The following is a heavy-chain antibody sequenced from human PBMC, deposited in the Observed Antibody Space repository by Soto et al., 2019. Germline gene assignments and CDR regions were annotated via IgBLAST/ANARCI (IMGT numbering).Heavy chain of an antibody. CDR1: GFIFSDYW. D-gene: IGHD6-13*01. J-gene: IGHJ3*02. Sequence: EVQLVESGGGLVQPGGSLRLSCAASGFIFSDYWMSWVRQAPGKGLEWVANIKQDGTEKYYVDSVKGRFTISRDNAKNSLFLQMNSLRAEDTAVYYCARAKYSSSWSNDAFDIWGQGTMVTVSS. CDR2: IKQDGTEK. V-gene: IGHV3-7*04. CDR3: ARAKYSSSWSNDAFDI.